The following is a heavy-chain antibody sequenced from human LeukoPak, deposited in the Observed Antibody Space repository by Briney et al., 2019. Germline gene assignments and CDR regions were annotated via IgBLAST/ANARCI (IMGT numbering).Heavy chain of an antibody. CDR1: GFTFSSYA. Sequence: GGSLRLSCAASGFTFSSYAMSWVRQAPGKGLEWVSAISGSGGSTYYADSVKDRFSISRDNSKNTLYLQMNSLRAEDTAVYYCAGEGAAGFDYWGQGTLVTVSS. CDR3: AGEGAAGFDY. D-gene: IGHD6-13*01. CDR2: ISGSGGST. J-gene: IGHJ4*02. V-gene: IGHV3-23*01.